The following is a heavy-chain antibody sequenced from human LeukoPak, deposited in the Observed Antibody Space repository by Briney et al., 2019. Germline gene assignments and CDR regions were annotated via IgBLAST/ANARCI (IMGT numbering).Heavy chain of an antibody. CDR3: ALYYYGSGSHPPYGMDV. J-gene: IGHJ6*04. CDR2: INPNSGGT. Sequence: ASVKVSCKASGYTFTGYYMHWVRQAPGQGLEWMGWINPNSGGTNYAQKFQGRVTMTRDTSISTAYMELSRLRSEDTAVYYCALYYYGSGSHPPYGMDVWGKGTTVTVSS. V-gene: IGHV1-2*02. D-gene: IGHD3-10*01. CDR1: GYTFTGYY.